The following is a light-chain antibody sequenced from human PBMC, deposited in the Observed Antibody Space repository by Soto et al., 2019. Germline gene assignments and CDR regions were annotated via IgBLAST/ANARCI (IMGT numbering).Light chain of an antibody. CDR2: EVT. V-gene: IGLV2-14*01. CDR1: NSDVGGNNY. Sequence: QSVLTQPASVSGSLGQSITISCTGTNSDVGGNNYVSWYQQHPGKAPKLTIYEVTYRPSGVSNRFSGSKSGKTASLTISGLQAEDEADYYCSSYTYSSTVIFGGGTKVTVL. CDR3: SSYTYSSTVI. J-gene: IGLJ2*01.